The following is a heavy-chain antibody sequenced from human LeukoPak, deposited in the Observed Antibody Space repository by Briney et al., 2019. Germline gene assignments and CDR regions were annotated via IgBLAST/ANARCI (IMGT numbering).Heavy chain of an antibody. Sequence: SETLSLTRAVSGGSISSGGYSWSWIRQPPGKGLEWIGYIYHSGSTYYNPSLKSRVTISVDTSKNQFSLKLSSVTAADTAVYYCAREARWLQSYYFDYWGQGTLVTVSS. CDR1: GGSISSGGYS. J-gene: IGHJ4*02. CDR3: AREARWLQSYYFDY. V-gene: IGHV4-30-2*01. D-gene: IGHD5-24*01. CDR2: IYHSGST.